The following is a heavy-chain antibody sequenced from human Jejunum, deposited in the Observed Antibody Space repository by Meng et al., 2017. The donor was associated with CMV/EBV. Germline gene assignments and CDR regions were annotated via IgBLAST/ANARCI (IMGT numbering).Heavy chain of an antibody. J-gene: IGHJ4*02. D-gene: IGHD3-3*01. V-gene: IGHV4-4*02. Sequence: QGQRQESGPGLVKPSGTLSLPCAVAGGSSSSSNWWTWVRQPPGKGLEWIGEIYHSGSTNYNPSLKSRVTISVDKSKNQFSLKLSSVTAADTAVYYCATRMTIFGVAPFGYWGQGTLVTVSS. CDR2: IYHSGST. CDR3: ATRMTIFGVAPFGY. CDR1: GGSSSSSNW.